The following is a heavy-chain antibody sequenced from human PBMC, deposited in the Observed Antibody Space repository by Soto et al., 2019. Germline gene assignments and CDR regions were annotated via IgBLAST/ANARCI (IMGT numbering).Heavy chain of an antibody. CDR3: ARDQQLAGHPLAGWDWGFDY. CDR2: INPSGGST. CDR1: GYTFTSYY. Sequence: ASSVKVSCKASGYTFTSYYMHWVRQAPGQGLEWMGIINPSGGSTSYAQKFQGRVTMTRDTSTSTVYMELSSLRSEDTAVYYCARDQQLAGHPLAGWDWGFDYWG. V-gene: IGHV1-46*01. D-gene: IGHD6-13*01. J-gene: IGHJ4*01.